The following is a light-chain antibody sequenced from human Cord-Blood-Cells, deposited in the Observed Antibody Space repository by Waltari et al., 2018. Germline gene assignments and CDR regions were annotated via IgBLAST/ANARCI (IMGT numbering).Light chain of an antibody. J-gene: IGLJ2*01. CDR2: DDS. V-gene: IGLV3-21*03. CDR1: NIGSKS. CDR3: QVWDSSSDHPVV. Sequence: SYVLTQPPSVSVAPGKTARITCGGNNIGSKSVHWYQQKPGQAPVLVVYDDSDRPSGIPGRFSGSSSGNTATLAIGRVEAGDEADYSCQVWDSSSDHPVVFGGGTKLTVL.